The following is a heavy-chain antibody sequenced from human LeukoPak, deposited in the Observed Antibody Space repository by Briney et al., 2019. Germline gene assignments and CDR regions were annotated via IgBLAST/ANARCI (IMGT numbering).Heavy chain of an antibody. V-gene: IGHV4-61*02. CDR1: GGSISSGSYY. CDR2: IYTSGST. D-gene: IGHD3-22*01. CDR3: ASPRGDDSGGYYTWYFHH. Sequence: SQTLSLTCTVSGGSISSGSYYWRWIRQPAGKGLEWIGRIYTSGSTNYNPSLKSRVTISVDTSKNQFSLKLSSVTAADTAVYFCASPRGDDSGGYYTWYFHHWGQGILVTVSS. J-gene: IGHJ1*01.